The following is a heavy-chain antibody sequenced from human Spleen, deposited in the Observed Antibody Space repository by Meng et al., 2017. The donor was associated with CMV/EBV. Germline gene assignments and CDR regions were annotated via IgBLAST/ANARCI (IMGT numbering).Heavy chain of an antibody. Sequence: GESLKISCAASAFTFYNYAMNWVRQAPGKGLEWVSTISPSGGTTYYADSVKGRFTISRDNSKNTLYLQMNSLRAEDTAVYYCAKGADYGDYWGQGTLVTVSS. CDR2: ISPSGGTT. CDR1: AFTFYNYA. V-gene: IGHV3-23*01. J-gene: IGHJ4*02. CDR3: AKGADYGDY. D-gene: IGHD6-19*01.